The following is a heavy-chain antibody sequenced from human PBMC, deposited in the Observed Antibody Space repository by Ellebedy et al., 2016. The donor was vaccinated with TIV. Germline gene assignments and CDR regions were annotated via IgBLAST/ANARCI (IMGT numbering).Heavy chain of an antibody. D-gene: IGHD6-13*01. V-gene: IGHV4-34*01. J-gene: IGHJ4*02. CDR3: ARDEYNISWFKY. CDR2: INHSGST. Sequence: MPSETLSLTCAVYGGSLSGYYWSWIRQPPGKGLEWIGEINHSGSTNYNSSLKSRVTISLDTSKNQFPLKLSSVTAADAAVYYCARDEYNISWFKYWGQGTLVTVSS. CDR1: GGSLSGYY.